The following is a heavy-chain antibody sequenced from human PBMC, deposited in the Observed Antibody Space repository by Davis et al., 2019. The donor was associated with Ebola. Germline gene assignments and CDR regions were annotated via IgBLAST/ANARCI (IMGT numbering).Heavy chain of an antibody. J-gene: IGHJ4*02. CDR3: AKDVRDPRVAAIGTGALDY. V-gene: IGHV3-30*02. CDR2: IRYDDSRQ. CDR1: GFPFSGYG. Sequence: GGSLRLSCAASGFPFSGYGMHWVRQAPGKGLEWVAFIRYDDSRQDYGDSVKGRFTISRDNSRDTLYLQMNRLRVDDTAVYYCAKDVRDPRVAAIGTGALDYWGQGTPVTVSP. D-gene: IGHD1-26*01.